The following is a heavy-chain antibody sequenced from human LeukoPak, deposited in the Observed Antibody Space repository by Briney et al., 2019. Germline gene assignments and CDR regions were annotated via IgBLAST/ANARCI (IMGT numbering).Heavy chain of an antibody. J-gene: IGHJ3*02. CDR1: GFTFSSYA. V-gene: IGHV3-23*01. CDR2: ISDSGHNT. D-gene: IGHD2-15*01. Sequence: PGGSLRLSCAASGFTFSSYALSWARQAPGKGLEWVSSISDSGHNTYYADSVKGRFTISRDNSKNTLYLQMNNLRAEDAAAYYCARDHIGRAFDIWGQGTMVTVSS. CDR3: ARDHIGRAFDI.